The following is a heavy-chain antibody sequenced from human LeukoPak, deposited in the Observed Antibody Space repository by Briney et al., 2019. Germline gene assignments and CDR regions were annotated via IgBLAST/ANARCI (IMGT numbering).Heavy chain of an antibody. CDR3: AKKCIATTCYLFCF. D-gene: IGHD1-1*01. CDR2: ISGSGGST. J-gene: IGHJ4*01. Sequence: SGGSLRLSCAASGFTFSSYAMSWVRQAPGKGLEWVSAISGSGGSTYYADSVKGRFTISRDNSKNTLYLQMNSLRAEDTAVYYWAKKCIATTCYLFCFRGQGNPGHRLL. V-gene: IGHV3-23*01. CDR1: GFTFSSYA.